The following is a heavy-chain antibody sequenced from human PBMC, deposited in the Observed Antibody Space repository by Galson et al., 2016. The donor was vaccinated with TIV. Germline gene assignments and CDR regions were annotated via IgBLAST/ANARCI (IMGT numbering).Heavy chain of an antibody. D-gene: IGHD3-3*01. V-gene: IGHV1-18*01. CDR2: INTYSDAT. J-gene: IGHJ6*01. CDR1: GYTFSYWG. CDR3: SRWGARDTMRFICYNGMDV. Sequence: SVKVSCKASGYTFSYWGISWVRQAPGQGLEWMGWINTYSDATKYAKNLQGRLTMTTDTSTNTAYMELRSLTSDDTAVYYCSRWGARDTMRFICYNGMDVWGQGTTVAVSS.